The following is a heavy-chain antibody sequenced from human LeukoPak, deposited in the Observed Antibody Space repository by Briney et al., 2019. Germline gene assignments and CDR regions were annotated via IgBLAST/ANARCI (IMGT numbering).Heavy chain of an antibody. J-gene: IGHJ4*02. D-gene: IGHD3-22*01. Sequence: GGSLRLSCTASGFTFTSYAMSWVRQAPGKGLEWVSAISGSGGSTYYADSVKGRFTISRDNSKNTLYLQMNSLRAEDTAVYYCARALTYYYDTSGPYYFDYWGQGTLVTVSS. V-gene: IGHV3-23*01. CDR1: GFTFTSYA. CDR3: ARALTYYYDTSGPYYFDY. CDR2: ISGSGGST.